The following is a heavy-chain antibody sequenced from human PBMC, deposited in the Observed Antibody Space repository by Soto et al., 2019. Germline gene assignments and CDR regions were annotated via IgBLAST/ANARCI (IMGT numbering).Heavy chain of an antibody. J-gene: IGHJ6*02. Sequence: PGESVRLSCAASGFTFRNFAMYSVRQAPGQGLELVSIISYDGSHKYYAVSVNGRFTISRDNSKNTLYLQMNNLRAEDSAVYFCARDYSYQRAMDVWGQGTTVTVSS. V-gene: IGHV3-30-3*01. CDR2: ISYDGSHK. CDR1: GFTFRNFA. D-gene: IGHD2-15*01. CDR3: ARDYSYQRAMDV.